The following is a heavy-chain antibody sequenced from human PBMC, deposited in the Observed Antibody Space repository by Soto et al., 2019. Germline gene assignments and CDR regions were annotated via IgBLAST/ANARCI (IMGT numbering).Heavy chain of an antibody. Sequence: GGSLRLSCAASGFTFSSYAMSWVRQAPGKGLEWVSAISGSGGSTYYADSVKGRFTISRDNSKNTLYLQMNSLRAEDTAVYYCAKQNYGSGSYYSFPYYYYYGMDVWGQGTTVTVSS. CDR3: AKQNYGSGSYYSFPYYYYYGMDV. CDR1: GFTFSSYA. J-gene: IGHJ6*02. D-gene: IGHD3-10*01. CDR2: ISGSGGST. V-gene: IGHV3-23*01.